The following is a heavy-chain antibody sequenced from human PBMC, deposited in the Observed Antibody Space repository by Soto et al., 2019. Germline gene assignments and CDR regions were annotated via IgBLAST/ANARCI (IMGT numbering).Heavy chain of an antibody. D-gene: IGHD3-3*01. CDR1: GGSISSGGYS. CDR2: IYHSGST. Sequence: SETLSLTCAVSGGSISSGGYSWSWIRQPPGKGLEWIGYIYHSGSTYYNPSLKSRVTISVDRSKNQFSLKLSSVTAADTAVYYCARARWRINWFDPWGQGTRVTVSS. CDR3: ARARWRINWFDP. J-gene: IGHJ5*02. V-gene: IGHV4-30-2*01.